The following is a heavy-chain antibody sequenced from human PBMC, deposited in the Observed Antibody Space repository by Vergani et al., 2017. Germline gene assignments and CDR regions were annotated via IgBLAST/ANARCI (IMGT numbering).Heavy chain of an antibody. CDR3: ARDPEQWGSYFDY. V-gene: IGHV1-3*01. CDR1: GYTFTSYA. Sequence: QVQLVQSGAEVKMPGASVKVSCKASGYTFTSYAMHWVRQAPGQRLEWMGWINAGNGNTKYSQKFQGRVTITRDTSASTAYMELSSLRSEDTAVYYCARDPEQWGSYFDYWGQGTLVTVSS. CDR2: INAGNGNT. D-gene: IGHD3-16*01. J-gene: IGHJ4*02.